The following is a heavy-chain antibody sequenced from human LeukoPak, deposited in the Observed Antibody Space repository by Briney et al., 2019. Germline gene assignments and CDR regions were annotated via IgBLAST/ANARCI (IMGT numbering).Heavy chain of an antibody. Sequence: TPSETLSLTCTVSGGSISSYYWSWIRQPPGKGLEWIGYIYYSGSTNYNPSLKSRVTISVDTSKNQFSLKLSSVTAADTAVYYCARTLGGGIAAAVTGSAFDIWGQGTMVTVSS. CDR3: ARTLGGGIAAAVTGSAFDI. CDR1: GGSISSYY. J-gene: IGHJ3*02. V-gene: IGHV4-59*08. CDR2: IYYSGST. D-gene: IGHD6-13*01.